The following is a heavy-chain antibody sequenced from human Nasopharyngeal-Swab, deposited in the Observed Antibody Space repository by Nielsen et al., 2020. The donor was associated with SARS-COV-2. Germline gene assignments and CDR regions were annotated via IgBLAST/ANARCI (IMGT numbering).Heavy chain of an antibody. Sequence: SETLSLTCTVSGGSISSGSYYWSWIRQPAGKGLEWIGRIYTSGSTNYNPSLKSRVTISVDTSKNQFSLKLSSVTAADTAVYYCARGRYDILTGYHQAREDVWGQGTTVTVSS. CDR2: IYTSGST. CDR3: ARGRYDILTGYHQAREDV. J-gene: IGHJ6*02. D-gene: IGHD3-9*01. CDR1: GGSISSGSYY. V-gene: IGHV4-61*02.